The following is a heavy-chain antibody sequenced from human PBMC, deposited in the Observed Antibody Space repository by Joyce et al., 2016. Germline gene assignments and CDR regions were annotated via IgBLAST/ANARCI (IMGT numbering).Heavy chain of an antibody. CDR1: GSIFSGYA. J-gene: IGHJ3*02. D-gene: IGHD6-13*01. CDR2: ISYDGPNK. Sequence: QEQLEEYGGGVVQPGTSLRLSCTASGSIFSGYAMNWVRQAPGKGLEWVAIISYDGPNKFDADSVRGRFTISRDNYKNTLFLQMNSLTIEDAGVYYCARRSGIPAGRRPGAFDMWGQGTVVTVSS. CDR3: ARRSGIPAGRRPGAFDM. V-gene: IGHV3-30*04.